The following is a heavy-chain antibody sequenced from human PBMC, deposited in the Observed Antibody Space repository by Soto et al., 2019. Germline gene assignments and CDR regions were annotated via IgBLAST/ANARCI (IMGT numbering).Heavy chain of an antibody. CDR3: ARALRANWFDP. CDR1: GFTFSSYG. J-gene: IGHJ5*02. D-gene: IGHD4-17*01. Sequence: QVQLVESGGGVVQPGRSLRLSCAASGFTFSSYGMHWVRQAPGKGLEWVAVIWYDGSNKYYADSVKGRFTISRDNSKNTLYLQMNSLRAEDTAVSYCARALRANWFDPWRQGTLVTVSS. V-gene: IGHV3-33*01. CDR2: IWYDGSNK.